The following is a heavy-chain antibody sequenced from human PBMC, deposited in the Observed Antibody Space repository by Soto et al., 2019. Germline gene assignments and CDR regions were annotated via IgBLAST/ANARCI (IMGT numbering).Heavy chain of an antibody. CDR1: GFTFSSYA. D-gene: IGHD3-10*01. Sequence: SGGSLRLSCAASGFTFSSYAMSWVRQASGKGLEWVSAISGSGGSTYYADSVKGRFTISRDNSKNTLYLQMNSLRAEDTAVYYCAKDSLLWFRSPSDAFDIWGQGTMVTVSS. V-gene: IGHV3-23*01. CDR3: AKDSLLWFRSPSDAFDI. CDR2: ISGSGGST. J-gene: IGHJ3*02.